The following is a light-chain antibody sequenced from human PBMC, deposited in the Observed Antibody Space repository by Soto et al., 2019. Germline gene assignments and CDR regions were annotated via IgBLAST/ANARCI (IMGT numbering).Light chain of an antibody. Sequence: DIQMTQSPSSLSASEGDRVTITCQSSHDVSRNLNWFQQKPGEAPQLLIYDASNLERGVPSRFSGSGYGTDFTLTISSLQPEDVATYYCQQYNSMHSFGGGTEVEIK. CDR1: HDVSRN. CDR3: QQYNSMHS. V-gene: IGKV1-33*01. J-gene: IGKJ4*01. CDR2: DAS.